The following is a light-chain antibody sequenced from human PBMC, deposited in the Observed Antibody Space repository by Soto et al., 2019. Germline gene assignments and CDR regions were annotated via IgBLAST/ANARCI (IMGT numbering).Light chain of an antibody. CDR2: GAS. CDR1: QSVSSSY. J-gene: IGKJ1*01. Sequence: EIVLTQSPGTLSLSPGERATLSCRASQSVSSSYFAWYQQRFGQAPRLLIYGASSRATGIPDGFSGSGSGTDFTLTISRLEPEDFAGYYCQQYGSSSWTFGQGTKVEIK. V-gene: IGKV3-20*01. CDR3: QQYGSSSWT.